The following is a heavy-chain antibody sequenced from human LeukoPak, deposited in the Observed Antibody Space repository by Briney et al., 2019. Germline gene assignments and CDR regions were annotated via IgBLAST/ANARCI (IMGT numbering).Heavy chain of an antibody. CDR3: AKEQRIRHCSEGVCMEGYYFDY. D-gene: IGHD6-25*01. CDR2: LSRGGGTT. J-gene: IGHJ4*02. Sequence: GGSLRLSCSGPGFNFNMFAINWVRQAPGKGLEWVSDLSRGGGTTSYADSVKGRFTISRDNSKKTVFLQMNSLKSDDTAVYYCAKEQRIRHCSEGVCMEGYYFDYWGQGTLVTVSS. CDR1: GFNFNMFA. V-gene: IGHV3-23*01.